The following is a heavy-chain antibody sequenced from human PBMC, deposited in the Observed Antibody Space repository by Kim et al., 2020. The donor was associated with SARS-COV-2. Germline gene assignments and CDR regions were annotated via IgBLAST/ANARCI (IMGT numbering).Heavy chain of an antibody. CDR1: GYSFTSYW. V-gene: IGHV5-51*01. D-gene: IGHD3-10*01. Sequence: GESLKISCKGSGYSFTSYWIGWVRQMPGKGLEWMGIIYPGDSDTRYSPSFQGQVTISADKSISTAYLQWSSLKASDTAMYYCARLFRPPPSSNYYGSGSPRDYWGQGTLVTVSS. CDR3: ARLFRPPPSSNYYGSGSPRDY. J-gene: IGHJ4*02. CDR2: IYPGDSDT.